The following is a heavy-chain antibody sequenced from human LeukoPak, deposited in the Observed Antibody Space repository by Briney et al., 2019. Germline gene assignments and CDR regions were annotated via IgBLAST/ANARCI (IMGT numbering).Heavy chain of an antibody. CDR2: INHSGST. V-gene: IGHV4-34*01. Sequence: SETLSLTCAVYGGSFSGYYWSWIRQPPGKGLEWIGEINHSGSTYYNPSLKSRVTISVDTSKNQFSLKLSSVTAADTAVYYCARVRLLWFGELSVPYYYYGMDVWGQGTTVTVSS. CDR3: ARVRLLWFGELSVPYYYYGMDV. CDR1: GGSFSGYY. J-gene: IGHJ6*02. D-gene: IGHD3-10*01.